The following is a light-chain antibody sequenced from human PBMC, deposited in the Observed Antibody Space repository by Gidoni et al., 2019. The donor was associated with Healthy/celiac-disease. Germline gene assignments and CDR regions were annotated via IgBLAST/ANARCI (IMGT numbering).Light chain of an antibody. CDR3: QQSYSTPPG. V-gene: IGKV1-39*01. J-gene: IGKJ4*01. CDR2: AAS. Sequence: DIQMTQSPSSLSASVGDRVTITCRASQSISSYLNWYQQKPGKAPKLLIYAASSLQSGVPSRFSGSGSRTDFTLTISSLQPEDFATYYCQQSYSTPPGFGGGTKVEIK. CDR1: QSISSY.